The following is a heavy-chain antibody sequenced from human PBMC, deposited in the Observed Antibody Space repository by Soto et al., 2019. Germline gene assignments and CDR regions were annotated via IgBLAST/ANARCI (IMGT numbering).Heavy chain of an antibody. J-gene: IGHJ5*02. V-gene: IGHV3-23*01. CDR3: TSHCSGRTGGS. Sequence: EVQLLESGGGLVQPGRSLRLSCAASGFTFSSYSMTWVRQTPGKGLEWVSAISESGGNTYYADSVKGRFTISRDNSKNTLYLQMNSLSPDDTAVYYCTSHCSGRTGGSWGQGTLVTVSS. CDR1: GFTFSSYS. D-gene: IGHD2-15*01. CDR2: ISESGGNT.